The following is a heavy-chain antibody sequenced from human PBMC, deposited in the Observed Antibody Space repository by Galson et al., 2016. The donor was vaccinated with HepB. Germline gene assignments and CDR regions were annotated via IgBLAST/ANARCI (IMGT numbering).Heavy chain of an antibody. Sequence: SLRLSCAASGFPFSNYAMHWVRLAPGKGLEWVAVISYDGSNEFYAESVKGRFTISRDNSMNTLYLQMKSLRPEDTAVYYCARDRRYYDFWGGSGFPGILRAYFGMDVWGQGTTVTVSS. CDR3: ARDRRYYDFWGGSGFPGILRAYFGMDV. V-gene: IGHV3-30*14. D-gene: IGHD3-3*01. J-gene: IGHJ6*02. CDR1: GFPFSNYA. CDR2: ISYDGSNE.